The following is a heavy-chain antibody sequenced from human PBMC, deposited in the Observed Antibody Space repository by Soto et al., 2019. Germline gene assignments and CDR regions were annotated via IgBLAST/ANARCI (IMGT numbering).Heavy chain of an antibody. D-gene: IGHD3-22*01. CDR1: GYTFTSYG. J-gene: IGHJ5*02. Sequence: ASVKVSCKASGYTFTSYGISWVRQAPGQGLEWMGWISAYNGNTNYAQKLQGRVTMTTDTSTSTAYMELRSLRSDDTAVYYCARDPYYYDSSGYYRVWFDPWRQGTLVTVSS. V-gene: IGHV1-18*01. CDR2: ISAYNGNT. CDR3: ARDPYYYDSSGYYRVWFDP.